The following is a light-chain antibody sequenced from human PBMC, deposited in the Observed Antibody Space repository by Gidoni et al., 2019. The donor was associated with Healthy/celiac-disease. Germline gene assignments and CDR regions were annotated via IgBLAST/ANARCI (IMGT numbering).Light chain of an antibody. CDR1: QSISSY. CDR2: AAS. V-gene: IGKV1-39*01. J-gene: IGKJ3*01. CDR3: QQSYSTRFT. Sequence: DIQMTQSPSSLSASVGDRVTITCRASQSISSYLNWYQQKPGKAPKLLIYAASSLQSGVPSRFSGSGSATDFTLTSSSLQPEDFATYYCQQSYSTRFTFGPGTKVDIK.